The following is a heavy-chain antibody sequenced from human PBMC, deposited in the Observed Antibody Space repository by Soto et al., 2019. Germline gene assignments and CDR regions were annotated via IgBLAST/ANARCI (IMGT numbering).Heavy chain of an antibody. V-gene: IGHV2-5*02. J-gene: IGHJ4*02. D-gene: IGHD2-15*01. Sequence: QITLRESGPTLVKPTQTLTLTCTFSGFSLSTSGVGVGWIRQPPGKALEWLALIYWDDDKRYSPTLNSRLTITKHPSKSQVALAMTNMDPVDTATYYCAHSIAPRVFHCWGQGTPVTVSS. CDR1: GFSLSTSGVG. CDR2: IYWDDDK. CDR3: AHSIAPRVFHC.